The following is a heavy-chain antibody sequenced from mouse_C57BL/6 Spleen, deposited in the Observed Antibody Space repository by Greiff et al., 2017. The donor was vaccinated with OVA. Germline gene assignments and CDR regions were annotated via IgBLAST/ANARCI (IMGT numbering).Heavy chain of an antibody. Sequence: EVKVVESGGGLVKPGGSLKLSCAASGFTFSDYGMHWVRQAPEKGLEWVAYISSGSSTIYYADTVKGRFTISRDNAKNTLFLQMTSLRSEDTAMYYCARRTVVASFDVWGTGTTVTVSS. CDR2: ISSGSSTI. V-gene: IGHV5-17*01. J-gene: IGHJ1*03. CDR1: GFTFSDYG. D-gene: IGHD1-1*01. CDR3: ARRTVVASFDV.